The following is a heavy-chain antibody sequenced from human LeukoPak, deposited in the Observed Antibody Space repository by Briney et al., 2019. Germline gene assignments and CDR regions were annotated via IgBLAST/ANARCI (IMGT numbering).Heavy chain of an antibody. V-gene: IGHV3-30-3*01. Sequence: GGLLSFSCAASGFTFSSYAMHWVRQAPGKRLERVAVISYDGSNKYYADSVKGRFTISRDNSKNTLYLQMNSLRAEDTAVYYCARDRIAAAGTGYYYYGMDVWGQGTTVTVSS. CDR1: GFTFSSYA. CDR3: ARDRIAAAGTGYYYYGMDV. CDR2: ISYDGSNK. D-gene: IGHD6-13*01. J-gene: IGHJ6*02.